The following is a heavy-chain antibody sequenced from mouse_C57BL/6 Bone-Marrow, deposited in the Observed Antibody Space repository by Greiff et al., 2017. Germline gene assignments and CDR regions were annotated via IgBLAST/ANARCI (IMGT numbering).Heavy chain of an antibody. CDR3: ARDYYGGGWFDY. D-gene: IGHD1-1*01. V-gene: IGHV1-55*01. J-gene: IGHJ2*01. CDR1: GYTFTSYW. Sequence: QVQLQQPGAELVKPGASVKMSCKASGYTFTSYWITWVKQRPGQGLEWIGDIYPGSGSTNYNENFKSKATLTVDTSSSTAYMQLSSLTSEDSAVYYDARDYYGGGWFDYWGQGTTLTVSS. CDR2: IYPGSGST.